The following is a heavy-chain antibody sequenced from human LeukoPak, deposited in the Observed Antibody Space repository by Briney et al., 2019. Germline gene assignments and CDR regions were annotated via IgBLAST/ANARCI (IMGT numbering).Heavy chain of an antibody. CDR2: IGVGGGNT. V-gene: IGHV1-58*01. D-gene: IGHD4-23*01. J-gene: IGHJ3*01. CDR1: GFTFSSSA. CDR3: AAEIYGGNSDCCTFDF. Sequence: ASVKVSCKASGFTFSSSAVQWVRQARGQGLEWIGWIGVGGGNTNYAQRFQDRVTTTRDMSTSTAYMELSSLRSEDTAVYYCAAEIYGGNSDCCTFDFWGPGTPVTVSS.